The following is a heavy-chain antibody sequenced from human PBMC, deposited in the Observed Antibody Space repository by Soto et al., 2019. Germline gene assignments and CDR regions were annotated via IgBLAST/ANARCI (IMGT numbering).Heavy chain of an antibody. D-gene: IGHD1-7*01. CDR3: ARDLWGTTDYCYYGMDV. CDR2: IIPIFGTA. CDR1: GGTFSSYA. J-gene: IGHJ6*02. Sequence: SVKVSCKASGGTFSSYAISWVRQAPGQGLEWMGGIIPIFGTANYAQKFQGRVTITADESTSTAYMELSSLRPEDTAVYYCARDLWGTTDYCYYGMDVWGQGTTVTVS. V-gene: IGHV1-69*13.